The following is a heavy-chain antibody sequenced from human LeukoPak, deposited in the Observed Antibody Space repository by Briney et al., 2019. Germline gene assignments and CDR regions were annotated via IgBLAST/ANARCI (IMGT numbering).Heavy chain of an antibody. V-gene: IGHV1-2*02. CDR3: AREVYGDSSFDY. D-gene: IGHD4-17*01. J-gene: IGHJ4*02. Sequence: ASVTVSCKASGYSFSDNYMHWVRQAPGQGLEWMGWINPNSGGTNYAQKFQGGVTMTRDASISTAYLDLSRLRSDDTAVYYCAREVYGDSSFDYWGQGTLLTVSS. CDR1: GYSFSDNY. CDR2: INPNSGGT.